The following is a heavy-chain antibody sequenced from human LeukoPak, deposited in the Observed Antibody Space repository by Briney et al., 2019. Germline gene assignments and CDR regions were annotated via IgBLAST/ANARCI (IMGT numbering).Heavy chain of an antibody. CDR3: ARASGPCFDY. V-gene: IGHV3-21*01. CDR2: ISSSSSYI. D-gene: IGHD2-15*01. Sequence: GGSLRLSCAASGFTFSSYSMNWVRQAPGKGLEWVSSISSSSSYIYYADSMKGRFTISRNNAKSSLYLQMYSLRAEDTAVYYCARASGPCFDYWGQGALVTVSS. CDR1: GFTFSSYS. J-gene: IGHJ4*02.